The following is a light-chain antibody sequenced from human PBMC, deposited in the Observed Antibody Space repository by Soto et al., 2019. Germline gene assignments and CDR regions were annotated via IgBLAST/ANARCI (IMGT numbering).Light chain of an antibody. CDR3: LQDHTDPYT. V-gene: IGKV1-6*02. CDR1: HDIRKD. J-gene: IGKJ2*01. CDR2: AIS. Sequence: AIQVTQSPSSLSAYVGDRVTITCRASHDIRKDLSWYQQQPGKAPKLLIYAISTLQRGVPSRFSGSGSGTAVSLTISTLQPEDSATYFCLQDHTDPYTFGQGTKVEI.